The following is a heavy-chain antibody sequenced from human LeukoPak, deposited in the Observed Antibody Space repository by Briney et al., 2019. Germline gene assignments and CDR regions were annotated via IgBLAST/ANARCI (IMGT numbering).Heavy chain of an antibody. D-gene: IGHD2-21*01. CDR3: ARHENCGGTYCSTGRWFDP. CDR2: IYNSGTT. CDR1: GGSVGNYY. J-gene: IGHJ5*02. Sequence: PSETLSLTCTVSGGSVGNYYWSWIRQSPGKGLEWIGYIYNSGTTNFNPSLKSRVTISLDTSNNQFSLRLNSVTAADTAVYFCARHENCGGTYCSTGRWFDPWGQGTLVTVSS. V-gene: IGHV4-59*08.